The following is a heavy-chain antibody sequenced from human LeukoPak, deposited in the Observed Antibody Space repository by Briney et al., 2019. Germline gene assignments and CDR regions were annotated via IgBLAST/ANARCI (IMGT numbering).Heavy chain of an antibody. Sequence: GGSLRLSCAASGFTFSSYSMNWVRQAPGKGLEWVSSISSSSTYIYYADSLKGRFTISRDNAKNSLYLQMNSLRAEDTAVYYCARDGPSGGLWGYYYYYMDVWGKGTTVTISS. CDR2: ISSSSTYI. V-gene: IGHV3-21*06. J-gene: IGHJ6*03. D-gene: IGHD3-10*01. CDR3: ARDGPSGGLWGYYYYYMDV. CDR1: GFTFSSYS.